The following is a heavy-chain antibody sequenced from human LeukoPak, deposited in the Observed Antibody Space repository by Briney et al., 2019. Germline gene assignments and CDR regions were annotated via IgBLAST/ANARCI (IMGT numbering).Heavy chain of an antibody. Sequence: PSETLSLTCTVSGGSISSSSYSWGWIRQPPGKGLEWIGSIYYSGSTYCNPSLKSRVTISVDTSKNQFSLKLSSVTAADTAVYYCARHNHDCSSTSCYYYWGQGTLVTVSS. J-gene: IGHJ4*02. CDR1: GGSISSSSYS. D-gene: IGHD2-2*01. CDR3: ARHNHDCSSTSCYYY. CDR2: IYYSGST. V-gene: IGHV4-39*01.